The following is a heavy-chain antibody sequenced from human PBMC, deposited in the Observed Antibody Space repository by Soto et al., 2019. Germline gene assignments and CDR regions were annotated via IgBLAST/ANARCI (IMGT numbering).Heavy chain of an antibody. J-gene: IGHJ4*02. CDR3: SRLDCSAGSCYEAH. CDR1: GGPISGYW. V-gene: IGHV4-59*08. CDR2: IYYSGTS. Sequence: QVQLQESGPGLVKPSETLSLICTVSGGPISGYWWSWIRQPPGKGLEWIGYIYYSGTSSYNASLKGRVTMSVDMSQNQFSLKLTSVTAADTALYYCSRLDCSAGSCYEAHWGQGTLVTVSS. D-gene: IGHD2-15*01.